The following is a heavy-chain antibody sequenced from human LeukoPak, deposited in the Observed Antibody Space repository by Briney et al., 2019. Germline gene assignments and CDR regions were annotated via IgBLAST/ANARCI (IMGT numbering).Heavy chain of an antibody. CDR1: GFTFNYAW. CDR3: TTDEDWNYARKDV. CDR2: TVSEIDGGTT. V-gene: IGHV3-15*04. J-gene: IGHJ6*02. D-gene: IGHD1-7*01. Sequence: PGGSLRLSCAASGFTFNYAWMSWIRQVPGKGLEWVGQTVSEIDGGTTDYAAPVKGRFTISRDDSKSTLYLQMNSLKIEDTAVYYCTTDEDWNYARKDVWGQGATVIVSS.